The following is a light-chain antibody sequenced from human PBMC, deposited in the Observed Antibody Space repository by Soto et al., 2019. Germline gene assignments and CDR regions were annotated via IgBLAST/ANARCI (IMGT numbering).Light chain of an antibody. CDR1: SVHNTYI. CDR3: ETWYSNTHKV. V-gene: IGLV4-60*02. CDR2: LDRSGSY. J-gene: IGLJ3*02. Sequence: QTVVTQSSSASASLGSSVKLTCILSSVHNTYIIAWHQQQPGKAPRFLMTLDRSGSYNRGSGVPDRFSGSSSGADRYLTISNLQFEDEGDYYCETWYSNTHKVFGGGTKLTVL.